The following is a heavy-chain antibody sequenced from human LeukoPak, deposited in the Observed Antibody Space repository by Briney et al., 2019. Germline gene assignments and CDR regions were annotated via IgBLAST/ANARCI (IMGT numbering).Heavy chain of an antibody. CDR3: TRGHWGLQS. CDR2: IHHSGNS. Sequence: SETLSLTCTVSGASVTDYYWSWIRQCPGKGLEWISYIHHSGNSDYNPSLRSRVTTSLDTSKNQFSLNLISVTAADTAVYYCTRGHWGLQSWSQGTLVTVSS. V-gene: IGHV4-59*02. D-gene: IGHD7-27*01. J-gene: IGHJ5*02. CDR1: GASVTDYY.